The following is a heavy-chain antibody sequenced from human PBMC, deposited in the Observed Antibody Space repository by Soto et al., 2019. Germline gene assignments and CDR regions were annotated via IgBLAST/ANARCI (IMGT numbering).Heavy chain of an antibody. J-gene: IGHJ6*02. CDR3: ASGGNSGYYYGMDV. D-gene: IGHD2-21*02. Sequence: QVQLVQSGAEVKKPGSSVKVSCKASGGTFSSYAISWVRQAPGQGLEWMGGIIPIFGTANYAQKFQGRVTIIADESTSTVYMELISLRSEDTAVYYCASGGNSGYYYGMDVWGQGTTVTVSS. V-gene: IGHV1-69*01. CDR2: IIPIFGTA. CDR1: GGTFSSYA.